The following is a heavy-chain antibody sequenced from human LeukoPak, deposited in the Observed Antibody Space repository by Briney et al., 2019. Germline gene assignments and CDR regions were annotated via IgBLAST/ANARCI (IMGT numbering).Heavy chain of an antibody. D-gene: IGHD3-16*02. CDR2: MNPNSGNT. V-gene: IGHV1-8*01. Sequence: ASVTVSCKASGYTFTSYDINWVRQAAGQGLEWMGWMNPNSGNTVYAQKFQGRVTMTRNTSISTAYMELSSLRSEDTAVYYCARVWGYDYVWGSYRHDAFDIWGQGTMVTVSS. CDR1: GYTFTSYD. CDR3: ARVWGYDYVWGSYRHDAFDI. J-gene: IGHJ3*02.